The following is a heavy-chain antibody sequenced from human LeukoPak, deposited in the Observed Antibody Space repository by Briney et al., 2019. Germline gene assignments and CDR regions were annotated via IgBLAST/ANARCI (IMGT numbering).Heavy chain of an antibody. Sequence: GGSLRLSCAASGFTFSSYAMSWVRQAPGKGLEWVSAIRGSGGSTYYADSVKGRFTISRDNSKNALYLQMNSLRAEDTAVYYCTKALAPYFDSDYWGQGTPVTVSS. CDR3: TKALAPYFDSDY. CDR2: IRGSGGST. D-gene: IGHD2/OR15-2a*01. V-gene: IGHV3-23*01. J-gene: IGHJ4*02. CDR1: GFTFSSYA.